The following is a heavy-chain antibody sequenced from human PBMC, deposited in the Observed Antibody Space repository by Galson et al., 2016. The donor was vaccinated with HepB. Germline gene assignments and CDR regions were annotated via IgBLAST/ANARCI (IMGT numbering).Heavy chain of an antibody. V-gene: IGHV1-46*01. Sequence: SVKVSCKASGYTFTSYYMHWVRQAPGQGLEWMGIINPSGGSTSYAQKFQGRVTVTRDTSTSTGYMELSSLRSEDTAVYYCARGTGTGGYFDYWGQGTLVTVSS. CDR1: GYTFTSYY. D-gene: IGHD3/OR15-3a*01. J-gene: IGHJ4*02. CDR2: INPSGGST. CDR3: ARGTGTGGYFDY.